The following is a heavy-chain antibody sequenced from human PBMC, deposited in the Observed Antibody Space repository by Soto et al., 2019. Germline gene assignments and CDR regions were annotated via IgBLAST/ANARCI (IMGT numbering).Heavy chain of an antibody. V-gene: IGHV3-30-3*01. CDR2: ISYDGSNK. D-gene: IGHD3-22*01. CDR1: GFTFGSYA. J-gene: IGHJ4*02. Sequence: GGSLRLSCAASGFTFGSYAMHWVRQAPGKGLEWVAVISYDGSNKYYADSVKGRFTISRDNSKNTLYLQMNSLRAEDTAVYYCARDPDSSGYYVFDYWGQGTLVTVPQ. CDR3: ARDPDSSGYYVFDY.